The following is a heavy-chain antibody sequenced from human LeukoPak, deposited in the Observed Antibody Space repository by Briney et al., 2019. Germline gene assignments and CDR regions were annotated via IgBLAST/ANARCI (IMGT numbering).Heavy chain of an antibody. CDR3: AGSPATSWSNFDY. CDR2: IHHSGST. CDR1: VESFSDHY. D-gene: IGHD2-2*01. V-gene: IGHV4-34*01. J-gene: IGHJ4*02. Sequence: PSETLSLTCAVYVESFSDHYWTWIRQPPGKGLEWIGEIHHSGSTTYRLSLKSRVTISVDRSKTQFSPKLTSVTAADTGENYRAGSPATSWSNFDYWGQGSLVTVSS.